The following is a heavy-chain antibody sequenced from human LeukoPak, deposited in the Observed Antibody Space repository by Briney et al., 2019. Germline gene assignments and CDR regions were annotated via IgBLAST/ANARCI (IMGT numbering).Heavy chain of an antibody. V-gene: IGHV3-30*02. CDR1: GFLFSDYA. D-gene: IGHD3-22*01. Sequence: GGSLRLSCVASGFLFSDYAFHWVRQAPGKGLEWVALIRHDGSNKYYADSVKGRFTISRDNSKNTLYLQMNSLRAEDTAVYYCAKRITMIVVGDDAFDIWGQGTMVTVSS. CDR3: AKRITMIVVGDDAFDI. J-gene: IGHJ3*02. CDR2: IRHDGSNK.